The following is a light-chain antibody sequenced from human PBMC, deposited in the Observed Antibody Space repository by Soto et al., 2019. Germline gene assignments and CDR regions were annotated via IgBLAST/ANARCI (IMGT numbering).Light chain of an antibody. V-gene: IGKV1-5*01. CDR2: DVS. Sequence: IQMTQPPSTLSASVEDRVTITCQASQSGSSWLAWYQQKPGKAPKLLIYDVSNLESGVPSTFGGSGSGTEFTLTISSLQPDDVATYFCQQYNSYPSTVGQGTKVDIK. CDR3: QQYNSYPST. J-gene: IGKJ2*02. CDR1: QSGSSW.